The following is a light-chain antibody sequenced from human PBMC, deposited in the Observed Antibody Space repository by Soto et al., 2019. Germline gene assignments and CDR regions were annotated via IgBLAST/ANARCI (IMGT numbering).Light chain of an antibody. Sequence: IQLTQSPSSLSASVGDRVTITCRASQDIAIYLAWYQQKPGEAPKLLIYAASTLYGGVPSRFSGSGSGTDFALTITSLQAEDFATYFCQQLNSFPPSFTFGPGTTVDIK. J-gene: IGKJ3*01. CDR3: QQLNSFPPSFT. V-gene: IGKV1-9*01. CDR2: AAS. CDR1: QDIAIY.